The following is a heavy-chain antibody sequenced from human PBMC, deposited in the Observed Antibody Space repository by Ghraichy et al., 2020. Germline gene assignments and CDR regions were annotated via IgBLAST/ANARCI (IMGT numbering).Heavy chain of an antibody. CDR1: GYTFTNYW. D-gene: IGHD4-11*01. V-gene: IGHV5-51*01. CDR2: IYPGDSDT. Sequence: GESLNISCKCSGYTFTNYWIAWVRQMPGKGLEWMGIIYPGDSDTRYSPSFQGQVTISADKSISTAYLQWRSLKASDTATYYCARSRGHSSSHFDFWGQGTLVTVSS. CDR3: ARSRGHSSSHFDF. J-gene: IGHJ4*02.